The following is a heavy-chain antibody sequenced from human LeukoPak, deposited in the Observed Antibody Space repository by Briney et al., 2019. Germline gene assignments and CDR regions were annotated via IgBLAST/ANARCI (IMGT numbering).Heavy chain of an antibody. CDR1: GYTFTGYY. D-gene: IGHD2-21*02. CDR3: ARDLVTIKTAYFAH. CDR2: INLNSGGT. J-gene: IGHJ4*02. Sequence: GASVTVSSKASGYTFTGYYMHWVRQAPGQGLEWMGWINLNSGGTNYAQKFQGRVTMTRDTSITTAYMELSRLSSNDTAVYYCARDLVTIKTAYFAHWGQGTLVTVSS. V-gene: IGHV1-2*02.